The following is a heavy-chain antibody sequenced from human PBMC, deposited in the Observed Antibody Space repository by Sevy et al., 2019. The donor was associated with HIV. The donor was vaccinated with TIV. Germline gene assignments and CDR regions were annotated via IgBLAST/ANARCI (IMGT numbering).Heavy chain of an antibody. CDR3: ARDSERDSYYFDY. D-gene: IGHD3-10*01. CDR1: GFTVSSYG. Sequence: GGSLRLSCAASGFTVSSYGMHWVRQAPGKGLEWVAVIWYDGSNKYYADSVKGRFTISRDNSKNTLYLQMNSLRAEDTAVYYCARDSERDSYYFDYWGQGTLVTVSS. V-gene: IGHV3-33*01. J-gene: IGHJ4*02. CDR2: IWYDGSNK.